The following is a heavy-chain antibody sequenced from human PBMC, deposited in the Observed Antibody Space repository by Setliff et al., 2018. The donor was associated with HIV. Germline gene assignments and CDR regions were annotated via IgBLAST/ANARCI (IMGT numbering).Heavy chain of an antibody. D-gene: IGHD2-8*01. CDR1: GGSISSYY. V-gene: IGHV4-59*01. Sequence: PSETLSLTCTVSGGSISSYYWSWIRQPPGKGLEWIGYIYTPSIKSTNYNPSLKSRVTVSLDTSQNQFSLNLSSVTAADTAVYYCARSRPRSMDFYMDVWGKGTTVTVSS. CDR2: IYTPSIKST. CDR3: ARSRPRSMDFYMDV. J-gene: IGHJ6*03.